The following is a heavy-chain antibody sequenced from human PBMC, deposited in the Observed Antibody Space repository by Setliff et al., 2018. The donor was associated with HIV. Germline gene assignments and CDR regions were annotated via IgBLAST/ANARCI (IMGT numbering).Heavy chain of an antibody. CDR1: GYIFTRSG. CDR3: ARSGWTNYVVSPPSAMDV. J-gene: IGHJ6*02. V-gene: IGHV1-18*01. CDR2: ISAYNGNT. D-gene: IGHD3-16*01. Sequence: ASVKVSCKASGYIFTRSGFNWVRQAPGQGLEWIGWISAYNGNTYSAQTFQGRVTMTTDSSTSTAYMELRSLRSDDTAMYYCARSGWTNYVVSPPSAMDVWGQGTTVTVSS.